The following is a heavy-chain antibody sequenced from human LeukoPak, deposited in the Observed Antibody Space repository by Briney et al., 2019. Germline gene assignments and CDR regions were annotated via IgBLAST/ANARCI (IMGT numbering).Heavy chain of an antibody. CDR1: GFTFDDYG. Sequence: TGGSLRLSCAASGFTFDDYGMSWVRHAPGKGLEWVSGINWNGGSTGYADSVKGRFTISRDNAKNSLYLQMNSLRAEDTALHHCARALTARDRSQITTRAFDIWGQGTMVAVSS. V-gene: IGHV3-20*01. CDR2: INWNGGST. J-gene: IGHJ3*02. D-gene: IGHD3-22*01. CDR3: ARALTARDRSQITTRAFDI.